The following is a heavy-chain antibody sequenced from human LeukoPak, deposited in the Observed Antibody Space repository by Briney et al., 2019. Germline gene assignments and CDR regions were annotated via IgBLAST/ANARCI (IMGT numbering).Heavy chain of an antibody. J-gene: IGHJ3*02. V-gene: IGHV3-23*01. CDR2: ISGSGGST. CDR3: ARGYFDWLFNDAFDI. D-gene: IGHD3-9*01. CDR1: GFTFSSYA. Sequence: GGSLRLSCAASGFTFSSYAMSWVRQAPGKGLEWVSAISGSGGSTYYADSVKGRFTISRDNSKNTLYLQMNSLRAEDTAVYYCARGYFDWLFNDAFDIWGQGTMVTVSS.